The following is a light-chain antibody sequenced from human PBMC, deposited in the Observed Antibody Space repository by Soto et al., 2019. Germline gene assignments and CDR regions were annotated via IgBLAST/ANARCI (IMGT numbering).Light chain of an antibody. CDR2: DVS. CDR3: SSYPSNNTLSV. Sequence: QSALTQPASVSGSPGQSVTISCTGTSSDVGGYNSVSWYQQHPGKAPKLMIYDVSDRPSGVSNRFSGSKSGNTASLTISGLQAEDEADYYCSSYPSNNTLSVFGTGTKLTVL. J-gene: IGLJ1*01. CDR1: SSDVGGYNS. V-gene: IGLV2-14*03.